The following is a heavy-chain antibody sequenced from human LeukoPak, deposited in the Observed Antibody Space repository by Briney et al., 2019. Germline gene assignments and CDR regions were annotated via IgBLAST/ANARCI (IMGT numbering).Heavy chain of an antibody. D-gene: IGHD3-16*02. CDR2: IYYSGST. J-gene: IGHJ4*02. CDR1: GGSISSYY. Sequence: PSETLSLTCTVSGGSISSYYWSWIRQPPGKGLEWIGYIYYSGSTNYNPSLKSRVTISVDTSKNQFSLKLSSVTAADTAVYYCARGRLWGSYRYEMYYFDYWGQGTLVTVSS. V-gene: IGHV4-59*01. CDR3: ARGRLWGSYRYEMYYFDY.